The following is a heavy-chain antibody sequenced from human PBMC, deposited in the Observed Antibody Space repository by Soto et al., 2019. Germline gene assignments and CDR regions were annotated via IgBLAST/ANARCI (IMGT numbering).Heavy chain of an antibody. CDR1: GVTFRNYW. CDR2: TNVDGSNI. J-gene: IGHJ6*02. CDR3: ASLRFLEFGGRL. D-gene: IGHD3-3*01. Sequence: EVQLVESGGGLVQPGESLRLSCAGAGVTFRNYWMHWVRQAPGKGLEWVSCTNVDGSNITYADSVKGRFSISRDNARNTVYLQMNRLRVEDTSVYYCASLRFLEFGGRLWDQGTKVTVAS. V-gene: IGHV3-74*01.